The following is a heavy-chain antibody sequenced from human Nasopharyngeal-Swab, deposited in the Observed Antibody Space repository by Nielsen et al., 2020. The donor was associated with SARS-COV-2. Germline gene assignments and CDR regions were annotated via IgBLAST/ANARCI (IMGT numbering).Heavy chain of an antibody. Sequence: SETLSLTCTVSGGSISSYYWSWIRQPAGKGLEWIGRIYTSGSTNYNPSLKSRVTMSVDTSKNQFSLKLSSVTAADTAVYYCARASRTTVTTNDAFDIWGQGTMVTVSS. D-gene: IGHD4-11*01. CDR3: ARASRTTVTTNDAFDI. J-gene: IGHJ3*02. CDR2: IYTSGST. CDR1: GGSISSYY. V-gene: IGHV4-4*07.